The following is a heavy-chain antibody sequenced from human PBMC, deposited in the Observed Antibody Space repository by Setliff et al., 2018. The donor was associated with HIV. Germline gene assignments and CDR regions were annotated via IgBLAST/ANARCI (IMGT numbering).Heavy chain of an antibody. J-gene: IGHJ3*02. Sequence: PSETLSLTCSVSSGSISIRNYYWSWIRQQPGKGLEWIGYIYYSGETHYNPSLKSRVTISVDTSKSQFSLKLNSVTAADTAVYYCARGPYSSGFSWSGAFDIWGQGTMVTVSS. CDR3: ARGPYSSGFSWSGAFDI. CDR1: SGSISIRNYY. D-gene: IGHD3-22*01. CDR2: IYYSGET. V-gene: IGHV4-31*03.